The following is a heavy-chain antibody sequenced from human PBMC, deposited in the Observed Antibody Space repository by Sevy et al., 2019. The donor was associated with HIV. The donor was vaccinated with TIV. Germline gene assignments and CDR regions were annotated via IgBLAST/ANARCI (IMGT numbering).Heavy chain of an antibody. CDR3: TRDGVPAATGTVSYYYYGMDV. D-gene: IGHD2-2*01. V-gene: IGHV3-49*03. J-gene: IGHJ6*02. Sequence: GGSLRLSCTASGFTFGDYAMSWFRQAPGKGVEWVGFIRSKAYGGTTEYAASVKGRFTISRDDSKSIAYLQMNSLKTEDTAVYYCTRDGVPAATGTVSYYYYGMDVWGQGTTVTVSS. CDR1: GFTFGDYA. CDR2: IRSKAYGGTT.